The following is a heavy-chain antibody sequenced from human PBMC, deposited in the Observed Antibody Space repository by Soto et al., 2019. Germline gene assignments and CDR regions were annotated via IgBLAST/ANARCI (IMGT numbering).Heavy chain of an antibody. CDR1: VGSISSSSYY. CDR2: IYYSGST. V-gene: IGHV4-39*01. D-gene: IGHD6-13*01. J-gene: IGHJ6*03. CDR3: ARHDSSSLYYYYYYMDV. Sequence: SETLSLTCTVSVGSISSSSYYWGWIRQPPGKGLEWIGSIYYSGSTYYNPSLKSRVTISVDTSKNQFSLKLSSVTAADTAVYYCARHDSSSLYYYYYYMDVWGKGTTVTVS.